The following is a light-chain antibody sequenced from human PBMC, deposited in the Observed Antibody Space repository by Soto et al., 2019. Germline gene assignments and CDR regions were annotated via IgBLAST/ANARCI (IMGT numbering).Light chain of an antibody. CDR2: GAS. V-gene: IGKV3-15*01. J-gene: IGKJ2*01. CDR1: QSVGSN. Sequence: EIVMTQSPATLSVSPGERATLSCRASQSVGSNFAWFQQRPGQAPRLLIYGASTRAAGVSARFSGSGSGTEFTLTINSLQSEDFAVYYCQQYGSSLMYTFGQGTKLEIK. CDR3: QQYGSSLMYT.